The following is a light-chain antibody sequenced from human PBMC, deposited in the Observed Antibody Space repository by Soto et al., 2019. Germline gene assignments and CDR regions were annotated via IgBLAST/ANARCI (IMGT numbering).Light chain of an antibody. CDR3: QQRSNWLHT. J-gene: IGKJ5*01. CDR2: DAS. V-gene: IGKV3-11*01. Sequence: EIVLTQSPATRSLSPGERATLSCRASQDISSYLAWYQQKPGQAPRVLIYDASNRATGIPARFSGSGSGTDFTLTISSLEPEDFAVYYCQQRSNWLHTFGQGTRLEIK. CDR1: QDISSY.